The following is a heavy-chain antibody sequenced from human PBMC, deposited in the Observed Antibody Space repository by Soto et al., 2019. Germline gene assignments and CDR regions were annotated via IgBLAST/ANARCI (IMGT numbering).Heavy chain of an antibody. V-gene: IGHV3-7*01. CDR2: IKQDGSEN. CDR3: AADPRPQLVPIDY. CDR1: GFTFRSHW. D-gene: IGHD6-6*01. J-gene: IGHJ4*02. Sequence: EVQLVESGGGLVQPGGSLRLSCAASGFTFRSHWMTWVRQAPGKGLEWVANIKQDGSENYYVDSVKGRFTISRDSAKNSLYLQMNSLRVEDTAVYYCAADPRPQLVPIDYWGQGTLVTVSS.